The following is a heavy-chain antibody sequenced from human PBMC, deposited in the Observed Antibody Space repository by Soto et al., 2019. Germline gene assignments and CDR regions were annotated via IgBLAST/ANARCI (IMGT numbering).Heavy chain of an antibody. Sequence: EVQLVESGGGLVKPGGSLRLSCAASGFTFSNAWMSWVRQAPGKGLEWVGRIKSKTDGGTTDYAARVKGRFTISRDDSKNTLYLQMNSLKTEDTAVYYCTTGAGYNWNDGGAFDIWGQGTMVTVSS. D-gene: IGHD1-1*01. V-gene: IGHV3-15*01. J-gene: IGHJ3*02. CDR1: GFTFSNAW. CDR2: IKSKTDGGTT. CDR3: TTGAGYNWNDGGAFDI.